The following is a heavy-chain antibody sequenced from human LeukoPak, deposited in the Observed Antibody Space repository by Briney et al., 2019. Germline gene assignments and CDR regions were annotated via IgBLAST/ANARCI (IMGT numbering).Heavy chain of an antibody. D-gene: IGHD3-10*01. V-gene: IGHV4-39*01. Sequence: SETLSLTCTVSGGSISSSSYYWGWIRQPPGKGLEWIGSIYYSGSTYYNPSLKSRVTISVDTSKNQFSLKLSSVTAADTAVYYCARVTMVRGVIRTFDYWGQGTLVTVSS. J-gene: IGHJ4*02. CDR1: GGSISSSSYY. CDR3: ARVTMVRGVIRTFDY. CDR2: IYYSGST.